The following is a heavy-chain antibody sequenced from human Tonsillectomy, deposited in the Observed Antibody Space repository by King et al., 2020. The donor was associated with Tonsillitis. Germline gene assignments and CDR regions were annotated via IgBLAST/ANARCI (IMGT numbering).Heavy chain of an antibody. CDR2: ISATGGST. CDR1: GYTFNRHG. CDR3: VKDRRYCISTSCYVFYDYGMDV. J-gene: IGHJ6*02. Sequence: VQLVESGGGLVQPGGSLRLSCAASGYTFNRHGLSWVRQVPGEGLEWVSSISATGGSTYYADSVEGRFTITRDNYKDTVHLQMNSLRAEDTAVYYCVKDRRYCISTSCYVFYDYGMDVWGQGTTVTVSS. V-gene: IGHV3-23*04. D-gene: IGHD2-2*01.